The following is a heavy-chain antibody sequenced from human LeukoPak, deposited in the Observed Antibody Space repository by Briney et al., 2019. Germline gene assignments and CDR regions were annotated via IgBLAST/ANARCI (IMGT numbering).Heavy chain of an antibody. D-gene: IGHD2/OR15-2a*01. CDR3: ARVGSGFSNYNWFDP. CDR2: INYSGST. Sequence: PSETLSLTCTVSGVSISSNSYYWGWIRQSPGKGLEWIGNINYSGSTYYNPSLKSRVTISVDTSKNQFSLRLSSVTAADTAVYYCARVGSGFSNYNWFDPWGQGTLVTVSS. CDR1: GVSISSNSYY. J-gene: IGHJ5*02. V-gene: IGHV4-39*07.